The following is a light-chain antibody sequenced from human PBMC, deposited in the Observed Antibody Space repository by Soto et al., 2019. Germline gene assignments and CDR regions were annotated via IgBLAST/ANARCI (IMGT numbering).Light chain of an antibody. CDR3: GADHGSGSNFVVV. V-gene: IGLV9-49*01. J-gene: IGLJ2*01. CDR2: VGTGGIVG. CDR1: SGYSNYK. Sequence: QSVLTQPPSASASLGASVTLTCTLSSGYSNYKVDSYQQRPGKGPRFVMRVGTGGIVGSKGDGIPDRFSVLGSGLNRYLTIKNIQEEDESDYHCGADHGSGSNFVVVFGGGTKLTVL.